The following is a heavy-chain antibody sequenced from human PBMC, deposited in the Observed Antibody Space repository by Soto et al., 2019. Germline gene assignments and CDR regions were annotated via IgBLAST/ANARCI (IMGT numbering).Heavy chain of an antibody. V-gene: IGHV2-5*02. J-gene: IGHJ5*02. CDR3: AHSPLTYYDILTGYYFNWFDP. CDR2: IYWDDDK. D-gene: IGHD3-9*01. CDR1: GFSLSTSGVG. Sequence: SGPTLVNPTQTLTLTCTFSGFSLSTSGVGVGWIRQPPGKALEWLALIYWDDDKRYSPSLKSRLTITKDTSKNQVVLTMTNMDPVDTATYYCAHSPLTYYDILTGYYFNWFDPWGQGTLVTVSS.